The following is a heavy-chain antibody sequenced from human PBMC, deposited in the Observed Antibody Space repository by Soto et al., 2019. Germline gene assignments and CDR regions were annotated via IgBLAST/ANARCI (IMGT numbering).Heavy chain of an antibody. J-gene: IGHJ6*02. V-gene: IGHV5-51*01. Sequence: PGESLKISCKGSGYSFTSYWIGWVRQMPGKGLEWMGIIYPGDSDTRYSPSFQGQVTISADKSISTAYLQWSSLKASDTAMYYCARSKGRFLSGPCYYYGMDVWGQGTTGTAS. CDR3: ARSKGRFLSGPCYYYGMDV. CDR2: IYPGDSDT. D-gene: IGHD3-3*01. CDR1: GYSFTSYW.